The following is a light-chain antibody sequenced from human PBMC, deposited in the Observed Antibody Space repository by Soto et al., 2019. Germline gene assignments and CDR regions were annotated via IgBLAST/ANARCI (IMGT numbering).Light chain of an antibody. CDR1: SSDVGGYNY. CDR2: EVS. J-gene: IGLJ2*01. V-gene: IGLV2-14*01. CDR3: SSYTSSSTVV. Sequence: QSVLTQPASVSGSPGQSITISCTGTSSDVGGYNYLSWYQQHPGKAPKLIIYEVSNRPSGVSNRFSGSKSGNTASLTISGLQSEDEADYYCSSYTSSSTVVFGGGTKLTVL.